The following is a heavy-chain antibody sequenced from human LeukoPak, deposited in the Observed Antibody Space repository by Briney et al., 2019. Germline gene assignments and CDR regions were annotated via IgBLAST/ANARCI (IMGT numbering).Heavy chain of an antibody. V-gene: IGHV3-9*01. CDR3: AKGLTTVTTRCFDY. CDR2: ISWNSGSI. J-gene: IGHJ4*02. D-gene: IGHD4-17*01. CDR1: GFTFDDYA. Sequence: PGGSLRLSCAASGFTFDDYAMPWVRHAPGKGLEWVSGISWNSGSIGYADSVKGRFTISRDNAKNSLYLQMNSLRAEDTALYYCAKGLTTVTTRCFDYWGQGTLVTVSS.